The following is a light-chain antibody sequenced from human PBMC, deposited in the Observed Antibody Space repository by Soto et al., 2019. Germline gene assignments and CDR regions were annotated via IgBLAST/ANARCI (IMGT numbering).Light chain of an antibody. CDR2: GAS. CDR3: MQRIQLPET. CDR1: QSLLRSDGKSS. J-gene: IGKJ2*01. Sequence: DIVMTRTPLSLSVSPGQPASISCKPSQSLLRSDGKSSLYWYLQKPGQSPQLLIYGASTRLSGVPDRFSGSGSGTDFTLKISRVEAEDVGVYYCMQRIQLPETFGQGTKLEIK. V-gene: IGKV2D-29*02.